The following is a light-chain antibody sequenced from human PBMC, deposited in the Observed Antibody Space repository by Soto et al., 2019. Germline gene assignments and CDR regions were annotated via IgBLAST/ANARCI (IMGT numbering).Light chain of an antibody. J-gene: IGLJ2*01. CDR1: SGHSSYA. CDR3: QTWGTGIHV. CDR2: LNSDGSH. V-gene: IGLV4-69*01. Sequence: QSVLTQSPSVSASLGASVKLTCTRSSGHSSYAIAWHQQQPEKGPRYLMKLNSDGSHSKGDGIPDRFSGSSSGAERYLTISSLQSEDEADYYCQTWGTGIHVFGGGTKLTVL.